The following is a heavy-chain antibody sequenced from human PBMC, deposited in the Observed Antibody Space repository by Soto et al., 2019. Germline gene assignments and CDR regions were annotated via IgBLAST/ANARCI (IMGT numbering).Heavy chain of an antibody. V-gene: IGHV3-30*18. CDR1: GFTFSSYG. CDR3: AKGWGGKQLHGPFDS. D-gene: IGHD6-6*01. Sequence: QVQLVESGGGVVQPGRSLRLSCAASGFTFSSYGMHWVRQAPGKGLEWVAVISYDGSNKDYADSVKGRFTISRDNSKNNMYVQMNSMRAENTAVYYCAKGWGGKQLHGPFDSWGQGTLVTVSS. J-gene: IGHJ4*02. CDR2: ISYDGSNK.